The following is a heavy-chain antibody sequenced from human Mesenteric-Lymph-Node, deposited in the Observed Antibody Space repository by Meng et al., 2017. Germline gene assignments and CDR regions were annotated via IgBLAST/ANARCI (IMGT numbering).Heavy chain of an antibody. Sequence: QGQLQEPGPGLVKPSGTLSLTCAVSGGSLSSRNWWSWVRQPPGKGREWIGEIYHSGSTNYNPSLKSRVTISVDESKNQFSLRLSSVTAADTAVYYCARVGAYCGGDCYHPRWGQGTLVTVSS. V-gene: IGHV4-4*02. J-gene: IGHJ4*02. D-gene: IGHD2-21*02. CDR2: IYHSGST. CDR3: ARVGAYCGGDCYHPR. CDR1: GGSLSSRNW.